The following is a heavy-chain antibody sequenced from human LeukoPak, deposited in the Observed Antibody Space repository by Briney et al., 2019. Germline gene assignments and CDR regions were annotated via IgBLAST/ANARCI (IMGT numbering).Heavy chain of an antibody. CDR2: MNPNSGNT. V-gene: IGHV1-8*03. J-gene: IGHJ4*02. D-gene: IGHD1-26*01. Sequence: ASVKVSCKASGYTCTSYDINWVRQATGQGLEWMGWMNPNSGNTGYAQKFQGRVTITRNTSISTAYMELSSLRSEDTAVYYCARGYSGSPQDFDYWGQGTLVTVSS. CDR1: GYTCTSYD. CDR3: ARGYSGSPQDFDY.